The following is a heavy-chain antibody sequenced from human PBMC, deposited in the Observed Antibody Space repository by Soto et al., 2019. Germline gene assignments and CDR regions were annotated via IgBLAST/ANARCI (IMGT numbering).Heavy chain of an antibody. CDR1: GDRVSSNSAA. CDR3: TLWGVVPAAKPFDY. V-gene: IGHV6-1*01. J-gene: IGHJ4*02. D-gene: IGHD2-2*02. CDR2: TYYRSKWYN. Sequence: PSRPLSLTCAISGDRVSSNSAAWSWIRQSPSRGLEWLGRTYYRSKWYNDYAVSVISRITFKPDTSKNQFSLQLNSVTPDDTAVYYCTLWGVVPAAKPFDYWGQGTLVTVSS.